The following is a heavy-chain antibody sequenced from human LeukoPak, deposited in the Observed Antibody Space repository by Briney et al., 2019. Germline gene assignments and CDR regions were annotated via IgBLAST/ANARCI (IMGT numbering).Heavy chain of an antibody. V-gene: IGHV3-11*03. Sequence: KPGGSLRLSCAASGFFFSDYYMSWVRQAPGKGLEWVSYISGSTGYTNYADSVKGRFTISRDNVKNSLYLQMNSLRVDDTAVYYCANNRASLDYWGQGTLVTVSS. D-gene: IGHD2/OR15-2a*01. CDR1: GFFFSDYY. CDR3: ANNRASLDY. J-gene: IGHJ4*02. CDR2: ISGSTGYT.